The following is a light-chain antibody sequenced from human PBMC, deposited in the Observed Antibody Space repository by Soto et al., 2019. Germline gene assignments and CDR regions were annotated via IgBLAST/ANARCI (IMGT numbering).Light chain of an antibody. CDR2: KAS. V-gene: IGKV1-5*03. J-gene: IGKJ1*01. CDR3: QQYNSYSHNLWT. CDR1: QSISSW. Sequence: DIQMTQSPSTLSASVGDRVTITCRASQSISSWLAWYQQKPGKAPKLLIYKASSLESGVPSRFSGSGSGTEFTLTISSLKPDDFATYYCQQYNSYSHNLWTFGQGTKVEIK.